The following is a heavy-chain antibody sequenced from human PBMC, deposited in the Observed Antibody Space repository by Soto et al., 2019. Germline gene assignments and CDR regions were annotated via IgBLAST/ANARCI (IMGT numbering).Heavy chain of an antibody. V-gene: IGHV3-15*01. CDR3: AKDNFSGSSYGFYT. CDR1: VFAFINSW. D-gene: IGHD1-26*01. CDR2: IKIKSYVGTT. J-gene: IGHJ4*03. Sequence: PGGSLRLSCSASVFAFINSWMDGFLEAPGKGLEWVGLIKIKSYVGTTDYAAPVQGRFIVSRYDSKNTRYLQMQSLRTEETAVYYWAKDNFSGSSYGFYTWGQGKLVTVSS.